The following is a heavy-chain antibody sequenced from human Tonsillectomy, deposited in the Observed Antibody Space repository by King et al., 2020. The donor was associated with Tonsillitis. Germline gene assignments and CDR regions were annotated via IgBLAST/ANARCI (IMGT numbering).Heavy chain of an antibody. V-gene: IGHV3-30*18. D-gene: IGHD3-10*01. J-gene: IGHJ4*02. Sequence: QLVESGGGVVQPGRSLRLSCAASGFTFSSYGMHWVRQAPGKGLEWVAVIKYDGGNKYYADTVKGRFTISRDNSKNTLYLQMNSLRAEDTAVYYCAKEGLLWFGQLSALDFWGQGTLVTVSS. CDR2: IKYDGGNK. CDR1: GFTFSSYG. CDR3: AKEGLLWFGQLSALDF.